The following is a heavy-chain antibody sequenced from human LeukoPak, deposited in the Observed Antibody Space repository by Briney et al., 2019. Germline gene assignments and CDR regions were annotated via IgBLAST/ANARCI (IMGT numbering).Heavy chain of an antibody. D-gene: IGHD1-26*01. Sequence: PSETLSLTCTVSGVSISSYYWNWIRQSAGKGLEWIGRIYTSGSTYYNPSLKSRVSMSVDTSKNQFSLKLSSVTAADTAVYYCASWGATHHYFDSWGRGTLVTVSS. CDR1: GVSISSYY. CDR3: ASWGATHHYFDS. J-gene: IGHJ4*02. CDR2: IYTSGST. V-gene: IGHV4-4*07.